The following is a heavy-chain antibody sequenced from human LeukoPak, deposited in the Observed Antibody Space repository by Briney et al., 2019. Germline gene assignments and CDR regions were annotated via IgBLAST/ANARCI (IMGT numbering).Heavy chain of an antibody. Sequence: GESLKISCKGSGYSFTSYWIGWVRQMPGKGLEWMGIIYPGDSDTRYSPSFQGQVTISADKSISTAYLQWSSLKASDTAMYYCASLYYDILTGYYNDYWGQGTLVTVSS. V-gene: IGHV5-51*01. CDR3: ASLYYDILTGYYNDY. CDR2: IYPGDSDT. D-gene: IGHD3-9*01. J-gene: IGHJ4*02. CDR1: GYSFTSYW.